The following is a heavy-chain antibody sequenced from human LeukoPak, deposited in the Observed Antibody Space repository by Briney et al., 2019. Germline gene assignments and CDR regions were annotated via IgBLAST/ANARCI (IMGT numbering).Heavy chain of an antibody. J-gene: IGHJ4*02. CDR2: ISGSGGST. D-gene: IGHD6-19*01. CDR1: GFTFSSYA. CDR3: AKNWRSGWYVGDY. V-gene: IGHV3-23*01. Sequence: GGSLRLSCAASGFTFSSYAMSWVRQAPGKGLEWVSAISGSGGSTYYADSVKGRFTISRDNSKNTLYLQMNSLGAEDTAVYCCAKNWRSGWYVGDYWGQGTLVTVS.